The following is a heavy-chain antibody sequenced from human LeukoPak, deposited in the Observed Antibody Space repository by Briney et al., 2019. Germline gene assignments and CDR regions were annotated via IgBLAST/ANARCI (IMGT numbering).Heavy chain of an antibody. Sequence: GGSLRLSCAASGFTFSSYALSWVRQAPGKRLEWVSVISNSGGSPYYADSVKGRFTISRDNSKNTLYLQMNSLRAEDTAVYYCANNGRVVDYWGQGTLVTVSS. V-gene: IGHV3-23*01. CDR2: ISNSGGSP. CDR3: ANNGRVVDY. D-gene: IGHD1-26*01. CDR1: GFTFSSYA. J-gene: IGHJ4*02.